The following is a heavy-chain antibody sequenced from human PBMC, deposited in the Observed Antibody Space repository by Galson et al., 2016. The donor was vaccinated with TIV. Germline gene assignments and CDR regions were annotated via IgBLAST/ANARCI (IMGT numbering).Heavy chain of an antibody. V-gene: IGHV1-69*13. J-gene: IGHJ4*02. D-gene: IGHD3-22*01. Sequence: SVKVSCKASGVTFISFAISWVRQAPGQGLEWMGGIIPIFRTVRYAQRFQGRVTITADESTSTAYMELSSLRSEDTAVYYCARGEVYDSLDGWGQGTLVTVSS. CDR3: ARGEVYDSLDG. CDR1: GVTFISFA. CDR2: IIPIFRTV.